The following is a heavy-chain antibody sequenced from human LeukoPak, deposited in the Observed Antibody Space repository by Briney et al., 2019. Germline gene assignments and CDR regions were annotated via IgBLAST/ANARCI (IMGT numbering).Heavy chain of an antibody. J-gene: IGHJ4*02. CDR1: GFTFNNYW. D-gene: IGHD2-15*01. V-gene: IGHV3-21*01. Sequence: GGSLRLSCAASGFTFNNYWMSWVRQAPGKGLEWVSSISSSSSYIYYADSVKGRFTISRDNAKNSLYLQMNSLRAEDTAVYYCARGMVVAATGFDYWGQGTLVTVSS. CDR3: ARGMVVAATGFDY. CDR2: ISSSSSYI.